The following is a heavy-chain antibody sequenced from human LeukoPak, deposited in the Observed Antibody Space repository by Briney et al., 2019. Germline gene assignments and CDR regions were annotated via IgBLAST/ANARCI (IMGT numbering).Heavy chain of an antibody. Sequence: SETLSLTCTVSGGSISSSYWSWIRQPPGTGLEGIGYISYSGNTNYNPSLKSRVTMSVDTSKSQFSLKVSSVTAADTAVYFCARVRGMSSGYFYYYYGMDVWGQGTTVTVSS. V-gene: IGHV4-59*01. D-gene: IGHD3-10*01. CDR3: ARVRGMSSGYFYYYYGMDV. CDR1: GGSISSSY. CDR2: ISYSGNT. J-gene: IGHJ6*02.